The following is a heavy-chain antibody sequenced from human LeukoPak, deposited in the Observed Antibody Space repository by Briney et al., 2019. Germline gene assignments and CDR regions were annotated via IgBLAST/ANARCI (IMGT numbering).Heavy chain of an antibody. J-gene: IGHJ4*02. CDR2: IRYDGSNK. CDR3: AILEQQLIRY. CDR1: GFTFSSYG. V-gene: IGHV3-30*02. Sequence: GGSLRLSCAASGFTFSSYGMHWVRQAPGKGLEWVAFIRYDGSNKYYADSVKGRFTISRDNSKNTLYLQMNSLRAEDTAVYYCAILEQQLIRYWGQGTLVTVSS. D-gene: IGHD6-13*01.